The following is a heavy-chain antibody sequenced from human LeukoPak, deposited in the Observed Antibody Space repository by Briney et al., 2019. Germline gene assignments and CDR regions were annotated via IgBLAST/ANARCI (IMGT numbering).Heavy chain of an antibody. Sequence: PSETLSLTCAVYGGSFSGYYWSWIRQPPGKGLEWIGEINHSGSTNYNPSLKSRVTISVDTSKNQFSLKLSSVTAADTAVYYCAVVYCGGDCYPDAFDIWGQGTMVTVSS. D-gene: IGHD2-21*02. V-gene: IGHV4-34*01. CDR3: AVVYCGGDCYPDAFDI. CDR2: INHSGST. CDR1: GGSFSGYY. J-gene: IGHJ3*02.